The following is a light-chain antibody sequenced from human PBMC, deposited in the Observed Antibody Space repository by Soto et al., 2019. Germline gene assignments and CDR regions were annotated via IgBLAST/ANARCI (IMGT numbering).Light chain of an antibody. Sequence: QSVLTQPPSVSGAPGQRVTISCTGSSSNIGAGYDVHWYQQLPGTAPKLLIYGNSNRPSGVPDRFSGSKSGTSASLASTRRRAEDGAGEYSQCYDSRLSGVVFGGGTKLTVL. CDR1: SSNIGAGYD. CDR2: GNS. J-gene: IGLJ2*01. V-gene: IGLV1-40*01. CDR3: QCYDSRLSGVV.